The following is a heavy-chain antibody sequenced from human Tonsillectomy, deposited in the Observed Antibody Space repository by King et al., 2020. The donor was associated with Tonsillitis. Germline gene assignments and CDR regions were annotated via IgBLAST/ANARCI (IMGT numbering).Heavy chain of an antibody. J-gene: IGHJ4*02. D-gene: IGHD6-19*01. Sequence: EVQLQESGGGLVQPGGSLRLSCAASGLTFSSYWMNWVRQAPGKGLEWVAIIKQDGSQKYYVDSVKGRFTISRDNAQNSLYLQMNSLRPEDTAVYYCVAGRGWLFDYWGQGTLVSVS. V-gene: IGHV3-7*01. CDR2: IKQDGSQK. CDR1: GLTFSSYW. CDR3: VAGRGWLFDY.